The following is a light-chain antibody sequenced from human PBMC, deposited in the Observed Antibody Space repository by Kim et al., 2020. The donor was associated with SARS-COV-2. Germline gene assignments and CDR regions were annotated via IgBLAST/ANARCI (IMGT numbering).Light chain of an antibody. Sequence: ALGQTARITCGGNNIGSKKVHWYQQKPGQAPVLFIYGDSNRPSGIPERFSGSNPGNTATLTISRAQAGDEADYYCQVWDSSTAHYVFGTGTKVTVL. J-gene: IGLJ1*01. CDR1: NIGSKK. V-gene: IGLV3-9*01. CDR2: GDS. CDR3: QVWDSSTAHYV.